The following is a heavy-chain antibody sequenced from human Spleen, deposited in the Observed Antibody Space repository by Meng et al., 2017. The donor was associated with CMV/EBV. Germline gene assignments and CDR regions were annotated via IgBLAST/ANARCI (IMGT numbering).Heavy chain of an antibody. CDR1: GFTVSNNY. Sequence: GGSLRLSCAASGFTVSNNYISWVRQAPGKGLEWVSVIYSGGATYYADSVKGRFAISRDNSKNTVFLQMNSLRAEDTAVYYCARGGCGGDCYFWYFDLWGRGTLVTSPQ. J-gene: IGHJ2*01. V-gene: IGHV3-66*02. D-gene: IGHD2-21*01. CDR3: ARGGCGGDCYFWYFDL. CDR2: IYSGGAT.